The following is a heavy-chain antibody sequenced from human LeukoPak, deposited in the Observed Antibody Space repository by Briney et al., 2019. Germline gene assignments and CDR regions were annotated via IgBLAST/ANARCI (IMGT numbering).Heavy chain of an antibody. V-gene: IGHV3-30*02. Sequence: GGSLRLSCAASGFTFSSYGMHWVRQAPGKGLEWVAFIRYDGSNKYYADSVKGRFTISRDNSKNTLYLQMNSLRAEDTAVYYCAKSQEYCSSTSCYSGGYYYYMDVWGKGTTVTVSS. D-gene: IGHD2-2*02. CDR2: IRYDGSNK. CDR3: AKSQEYCSSTSCYSGGYYYYMDV. J-gene: IGHJ6*03. CDR1: GFTFSSYG.